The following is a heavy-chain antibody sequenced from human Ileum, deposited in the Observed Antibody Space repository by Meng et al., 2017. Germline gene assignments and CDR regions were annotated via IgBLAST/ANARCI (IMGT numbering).Heavy chain of an antibody. V-gene: IGHV3-74*01. CDR3: ARAFRYSGDS. CDR1: GFSFSPYW. D-gene: IGHD5-12*01. J-gene: IGHJ5*01. CDR2: INGDGSSV. Sequence: GESLKISCAASGFSFSPYWMHWVRQAPGKGLVWVSRINGDGSSVSYADSVKGRFTISRDNAKNTLYLQMNSLRAEDTAVYYCARAFRYSGDSWGQGTLVTVSS.